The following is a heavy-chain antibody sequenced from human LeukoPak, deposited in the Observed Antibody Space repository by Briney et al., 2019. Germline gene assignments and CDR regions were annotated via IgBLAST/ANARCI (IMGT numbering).Heavy chain of an antibody. CDR3: ARGLTRDYYYYMDA. CDR1: GFTFSSYW. CDR2: IKQDGSEK. V-gene: IGHV3-7*01. Sequence: PGGSLRLSCAASGFTFSSYWMSWVRQAPGKGLEWVANIKQDGSEKYYVDSVKGRFTISRDNAKNSLYLQMNSLRAEDTAVYYCARGLTRDYYYYMDAWGKGTTVTVSS. D-gene: IGHD2-21*01. J-gene: IGHJ6*03.